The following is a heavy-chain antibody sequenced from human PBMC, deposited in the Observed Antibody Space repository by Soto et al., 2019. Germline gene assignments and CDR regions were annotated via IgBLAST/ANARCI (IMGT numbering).Heavy chain of an antibody. CDR2: IYYSGST. CDR3: ARVKADFEEWGGWAFDI. J-gene: IGHJ3*02. CDR1: GGSISSYY. D-gene: IGHD3-3*01. V-gene: IGHV4-59*01. Sequence: SETLSLTCTVSGGSISSYYWSWIRQPPGKGLEWIGYIYYSGSTNYNPSLKSRVTISVDTSKNQFSLKLSSVTAADTAVYYCARVKADFEEWGGWAFDIWGQGTMVTVSS.